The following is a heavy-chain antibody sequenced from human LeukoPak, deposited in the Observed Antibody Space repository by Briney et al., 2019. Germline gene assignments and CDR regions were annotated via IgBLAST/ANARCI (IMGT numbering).Heavy chain of an antibody. CDR1: GGSISSYY. CDR2: IYYSGST. Sequence: SETLSLTCTVSGGSISSYYWSWIRQPPGKGLEWIGSIYYSGSTYYNPSLKSRVTISVDTSKNQFSLKLSSVTAADTAVYYCARDKSRSGGSCYFDYWGQGTLVTVSS. CDR3: ARDKSRSGGSCYFDY. J-gene: IGHJ4*02. V-gene: IGHV4-59*12. D-gene: IGHD2-15*01.